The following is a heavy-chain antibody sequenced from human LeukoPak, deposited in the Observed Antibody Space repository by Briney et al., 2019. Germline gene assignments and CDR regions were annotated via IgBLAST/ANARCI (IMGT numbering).Heavy chain of an antibody. CDR1: GFSFSSYE. J-gene: IGHJ6*04. Sequence: GGSLRLSCAASGFSFSSYEMNWVRQAPGKGLEWISYISASGAVTHYADSVEGRFTIYRDNAKNSLYLQMNSLRGEDTALYYCARGPTMKMDVWGKGTTVTVSS. CDR3: ARGPTMKMDV. CDR2: ISASGAVT. V-gene: IGHV3-48*03. D-gene: IGHD3-22*01.